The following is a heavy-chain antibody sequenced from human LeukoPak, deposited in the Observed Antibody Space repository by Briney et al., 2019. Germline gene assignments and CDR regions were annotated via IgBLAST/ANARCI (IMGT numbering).Heavy chain of an antibody. V-gene: IGHV3-7*01. Sequence: GGSLRLSCAASGFTFSSYWMSWVRQAPGKGLEWVANIKQDGSEKYYVDSVKGRFTISRDNAKNSLYLQMNSLRAEDTAVYYCAREAKSVRGVPLGAFDIWGQGTMVTVSS. CDR1: GFTFSSYW. J-gene: IGHJ3*02. D-gene: IGHD3-10*01. CDR2: IKQDGSEK. CDR3: AREAKSVRGVPLGAFDI.